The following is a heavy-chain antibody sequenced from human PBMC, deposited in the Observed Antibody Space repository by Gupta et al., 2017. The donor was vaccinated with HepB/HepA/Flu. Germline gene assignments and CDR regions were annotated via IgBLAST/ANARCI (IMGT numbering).Heavy chain of an antibody. CDR3: AKDREGIVPAAGDY. V-gene: IGHV3-23*01. CDR2: ITGSGGNT. J-gene: IGHJ4*02. CDR1: GFIFGSYA. D-gene: IGHD2-2*01. Sequence: EVQLLGSGGGLVQPGGSLRLSCAGSGFIFGSYAMSWVRQAPGKGLEWVSAITGSGGNTYYADSVKGRFTISRDNSKNTLYLQMNSLRAEDTAIYYCAKDREGIVPAAGDYWGQGTLITVSS.